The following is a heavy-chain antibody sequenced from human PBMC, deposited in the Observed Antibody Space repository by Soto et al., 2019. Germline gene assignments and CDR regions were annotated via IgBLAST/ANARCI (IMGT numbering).Heavy chain of an antibody. V-gene: IGHV4-39*01. J-gene: IGHJ6*03. Sequence: SETLSLTCTVSGGSISSSSYYWGWIRQPPGKGLEWIGSIYYSGSTYYNPSLKNRVTISVDTSKNQFSLKLSSVTAAYTAVYYFARQYVFWSGYLTYYYYYMDDWGKGTTVTVSS. D-gene: IGHD3-3*01. CDR3: ARQYVFWSGYLTYYYYYMDD. CDR1: GGSISSSSYY. CDR2: IYYSGST.